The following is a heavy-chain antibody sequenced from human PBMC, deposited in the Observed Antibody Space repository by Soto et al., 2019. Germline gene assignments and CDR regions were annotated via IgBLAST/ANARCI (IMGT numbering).Heavy chain of an antibody. CDR3: ARAGGSYYSPYYYYGMDV. D-gene: IGHD1-26*01. J-gene: IGHJ6*02. CDR2: IYYSGST. Sequence: QVQLQESGPGLVKPSETLSLTCTVSGGSISSYYWSWIRQPPGKGLEWIGYIYYSGSTNYNPSLKSRVNISVDTSKNQFSLKLSSVTAADTAVYYCARAGGSYYSPYYYYGMDVWGQGTTVTVSS. CDR1: GGSISSYY. V-gene: IGHV4-59*01.